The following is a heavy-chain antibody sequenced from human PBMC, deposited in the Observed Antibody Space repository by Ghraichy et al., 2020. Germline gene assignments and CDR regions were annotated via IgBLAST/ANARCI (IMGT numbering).Heavy chain of an antibody. D-gene: IGHD5-18*01. CDR2: VYYTGST. J-gene: IGHJ2*01. Sequence: SQTHSLTCTVSGGSIGSYYWSWIRQSSGKGLEWIGSVYYTGSTNYNPSLESRVTISVDSLKNQFSLRRSSVIATDSAVYYCARDFHYNYGYFWYFDLWGRGTLVTVSS. CDR3: ARDFHYNYGYFWYFDL. V-gene: IGHV4-59*01. CDR1: GGSIGSYY.